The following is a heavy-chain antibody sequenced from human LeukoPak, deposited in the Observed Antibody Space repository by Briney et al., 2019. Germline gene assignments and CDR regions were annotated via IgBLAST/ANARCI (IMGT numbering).Heavy chain of an antibody. CDR3: ARDGPRVEHSASDN. D-gene: IGHD1/OR15-1a*01. CDR1: VFTFTIYE. J-gene: IGHJ4*02. CDR2: ITISVDSV. Sequence: CLCPSSAASVFTFTIYEINCVRQAPRKGREWVADITISVDSVCYADSLKVRLTFFSVHAKSTLRLQINSLRVDDPSVFYFARDGPRVEHSASDNWGRGTLVHVP. V-gene: IGHV3-48*03.